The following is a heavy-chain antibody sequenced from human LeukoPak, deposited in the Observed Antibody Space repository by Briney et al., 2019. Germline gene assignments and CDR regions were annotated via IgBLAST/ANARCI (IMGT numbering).Heavy chain of an antibody. CDR2: IYYSGST. D-gene: IGHD1-7*01. V-gene: IGHV4-59*01. CDR3: AREKTGTKTDFDY. J-gene: IGHJ4*02. CDR1: GGSISSYY. Sequence: SETLSLTCTVSGGSISSYYWSWIRQPPGKGLEWIGYIYYSGSTNYNPSLKSRVTISVDTSKNQFSLKLSSVTAADTAVYYCAREKTGTKTDFDYXGXGTLVTVSS.